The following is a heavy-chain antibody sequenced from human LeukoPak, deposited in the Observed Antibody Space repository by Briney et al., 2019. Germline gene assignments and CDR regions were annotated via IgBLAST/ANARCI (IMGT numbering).Heavy chain of an antibody. Sequence: GGSLRLSCAAPGFTFSSYGMYWVRQAPGKGLEWVAFIRFDGSNKYYANSVKGRFTISRDNSNNTLYLQMNSLRAEDTAVYYCAKDPQWLRLGGRDYYYYMDVWGKGTTVTVSS. CDR2: IRFDGSNK. CDR1: GFTFSSYG. V-gene: IGHV3-30*02. D-gene: IGHD5-12*01. CDR3: AKDPQWLRLGGRDYYYYMDV. J-gene: IGHJ6*03.